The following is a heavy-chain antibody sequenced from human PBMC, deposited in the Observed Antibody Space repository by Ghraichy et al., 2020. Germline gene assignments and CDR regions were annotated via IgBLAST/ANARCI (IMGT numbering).Heavy chain of an antibody. V-gene: IGHV3-48*02. J-gene: IGHJ4*02. CDR2: ISRTSSTI. CDR1: GFTFSSYS. D-gene: IGHD1-26*01. Sequence: LSLTCAASGFTFSSYSMNWVRQAPGKGLEWVSYISRTSSTIQYADSVKGRFTISRDNAKNSLYLQINSLRDEDTAVYYCVRDPISGSSMVGHFDYWGQGTLVTVSS. CDR3: VRDPISGSSMVGHFDY.